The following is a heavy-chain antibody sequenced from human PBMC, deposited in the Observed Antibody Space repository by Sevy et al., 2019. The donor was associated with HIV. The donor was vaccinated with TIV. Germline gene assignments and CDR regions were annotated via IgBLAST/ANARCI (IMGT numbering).Heavy chain of an antibody. CDR3: ARAEVDELTGGDYYYYYYMDV. V-gene: IGHV1-18*01. J-gene: IGHJ6*03. Sequence: GESLKISCKASGYTFTSYGISWVRQAPGQGLEWMGWISAYNGNTNYAQKLQGRVTMTTDTSTSTAYMELRSLRSDDTAVYYCARAEVDELTGGDYYYYYYMDVWGKGTTVTVSS. CDR2: ISAYNGNT. D-gene: IGHD7-27*01. CDR1: GYTFTSYG.